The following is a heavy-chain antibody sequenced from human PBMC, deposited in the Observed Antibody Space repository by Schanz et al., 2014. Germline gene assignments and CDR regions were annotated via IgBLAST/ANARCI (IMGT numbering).Heavy chain of an antibody. CDR1: GYTFNNHG. Sequence: QVQLVQSGGEVKKPGASATVSCKASGYTFNNHGISWVRQATGQGLEWMGWMNSKTGNTGYAQRFQGRVTMTRNTSITTAYLELSSLRSGDTAVYYCARDGEAAAGCDYWGQGTLVTVSS. V-gene: IGHV1-8*02. J-gene: IGHJ4*02. CDR2: MNSKTGNT. CDR3: ARDGEAAAGCDY. D-gene: IGHD6-13*01.